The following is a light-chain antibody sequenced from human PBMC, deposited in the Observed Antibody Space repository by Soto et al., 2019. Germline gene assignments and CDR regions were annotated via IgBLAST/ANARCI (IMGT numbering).Light chain of an antibody. CDR2: DAS. CDR3: QQYNSYSGT. CDR1: QGISSW. Sequence: DIQMTESPSTLSASVGDKVRITCRASQGISSWLAWYQQKPGKAPKLLIYDASSLESGVPSRFSGSGSGTEFTLTISSLQPDDFATYYCQQYNSYSGTFGQGTKVDIK. J-gene: IGKJ1*01. V-gene: IGKV1-5*01.